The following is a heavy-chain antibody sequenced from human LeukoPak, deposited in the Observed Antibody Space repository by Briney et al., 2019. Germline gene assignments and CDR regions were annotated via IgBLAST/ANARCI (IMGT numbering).Heavy chain of an antibody. Sequence: SETLSLTCTVSGGSISSYYWSWIRQPPGKGLEWIGYIYYSGSTNYNPSLKSRVTISEDTSKNQFSLKLSSVTAADTAVYYCARIYSYGFLGMDVWGQGTTVTVSS. CDR2: IYYSGST. J-gene: IGHJ6*02. CDR3: ARIYSYGFLGMDV. V-gene: IGHV4-59*01. CDR1: GGSISSYY. D-gene: IGHD5-18*01.